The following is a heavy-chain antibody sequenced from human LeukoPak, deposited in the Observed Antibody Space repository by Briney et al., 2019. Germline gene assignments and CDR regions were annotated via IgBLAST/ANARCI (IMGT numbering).Heavy chain of an antibody. Sequence: GGSLRLSCAASGFTFSSYAMSWVRQAPGKGLEWVSAISGSGGSKYYADSVKGRFTISRDNSKNTLYLQMNSLRAEDTAVYYCARRMGYCNSTSSYGNGGYFDYWGQGTLVTVSS. CDR3: ARRMGYCNSTSSYGNGGYFDY. J-gene: IGHJ4*02. D-gene: IGHD2-2*01. CDR2: ISGSGGSK. V-gene: IGHV3-23*01. CDR1: GFTFSSYA.